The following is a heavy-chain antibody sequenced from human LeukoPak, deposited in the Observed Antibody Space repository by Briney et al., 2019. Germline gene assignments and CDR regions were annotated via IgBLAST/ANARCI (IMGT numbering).Heavy chain of an antibody. D-gene: IGHD2-2*01. CDR3: VKVMAEYQLLSGPDY. V-gene: IGHV3-64D*06. CDR2: ISSNGGST. Sequence: GGSLRLSCSASGFTFSSYAMHWVRQAPGKGLEYVSAISSNGGSTYYADSVKGRFTISRDNSKNTLYLQMSNLRAEDTAVYYCVKVMAEYQLLSGPDYWGQGTLVTVSS. CDR1: GFTFSSYA. J-gene: IGHJ4*02.